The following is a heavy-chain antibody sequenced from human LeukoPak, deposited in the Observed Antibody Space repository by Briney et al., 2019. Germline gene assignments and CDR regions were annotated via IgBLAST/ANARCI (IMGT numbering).Heavy chain of an antibody. D-gene: IGHD3-22*01. Sequence: GGSLRLSCAASGFTFSSYAMGWVRQAPGKGPDWVSSISGSGGHTYFADSVRGRFTISRDNSKNPLDLQMNSLKVEDTAVYYCAKFRYHSNDNNYLDFNYWGQGTLVTVSS. CDR1: GFTFSSYA. CDR3: AKFRYHSNDNNYLDFNY. J-gene: IGHJ4*02. V-gene: IGHV3-23*01. CDR2: ISGSGGHT.